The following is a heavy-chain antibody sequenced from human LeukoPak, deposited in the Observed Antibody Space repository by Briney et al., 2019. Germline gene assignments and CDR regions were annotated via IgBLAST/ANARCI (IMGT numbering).Heavy chain of an antibody. J-gene: IGHJ3*02. Sequence: ASVKVSCKASGGTFNSYAISWVRQAPGQGLEWMGRIIPILGIANYAQKFQGRVTITADKSTSTAYMELSSLRSEDTAVYYCAREGAPGIAAAGTGAFDIWGQGTMVTVSS. CDR2: IIPILGIA. V-gene: IGHV1-69*04. CDR3: AREGAPGIAAAGTGAFDI. CDR1: GGTFNSYA. D-gene: IGHD6-13*01.